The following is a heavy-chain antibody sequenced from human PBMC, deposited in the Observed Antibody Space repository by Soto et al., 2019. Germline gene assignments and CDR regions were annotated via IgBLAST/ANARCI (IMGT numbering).Heavy chain of an antibody. CDR3: ARCLDGKESSIPFY. Sequence: QVQLVESGGDLVKPGGSLRLTCAAAGFTFSDYYMSWIRQAPGKGLEWISSITNTSSYTNYADSVKGRFIVSRDNAKNSLFLQMNSLRAEDTAVYYCARCLDGKESSIPFYWGQGTLVTVSS. V-gene: IGHV3-11*06. D-gene: IGHD6-6*01. J-gene: IGHJ4*02. CDR2: ITNTSSYT. CDR1: GFTFSDYY.